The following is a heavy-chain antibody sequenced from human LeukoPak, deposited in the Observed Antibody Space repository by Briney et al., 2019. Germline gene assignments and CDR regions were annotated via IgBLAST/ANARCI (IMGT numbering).Heavy chain of an antibody. J-gene: IGHJ4*02. Sequence: SQTLSLTCTVSGGSISSGSYYWSWIRQPAGKGLEWIGRIYTSGSTNYNPSLKSRVTISVDTSKNQSSLKLSSVTAADTAVYYCARVGVDFWSGYSYNDYWGQGTLVTISS. CDR2: IYTSGST. CDR3: ARVGVDFWSGYSYNDY. D-gene: IGHD3-3*01. V-gene: IGHV4-61*02. CDR1: GGSISSGSYY.